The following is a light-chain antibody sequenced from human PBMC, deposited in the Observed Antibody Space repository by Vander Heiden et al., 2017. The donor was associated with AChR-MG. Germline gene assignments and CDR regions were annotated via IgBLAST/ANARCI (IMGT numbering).Light chain of an antibody. CDR1: QSVSSSY. CDR2: GAS. J-gene: IGKJ4*01. CDR3: HQDGSSPFT. Sequence: EIVLTQSLGTLPLSPGERATLTCRASQSVSSSYLAWYQQKPGQAPRLLIYGASSRATGIPDRFSGSGSGTDFTLTISRLEPEDFAVYYCHQDGSSPFTFGGGTKVEIK. V-gene: IGKV3-20*01.